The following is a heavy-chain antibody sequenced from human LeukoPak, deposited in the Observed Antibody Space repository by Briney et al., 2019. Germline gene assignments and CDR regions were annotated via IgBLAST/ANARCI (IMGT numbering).Heavy chain of an antibody. Sequence: GASVKVSCKASGGTFSSYAISWVRQAPGQGLEWMGGIIPIFGTANYAQKFQGRVTITAGESTSTAYMELSSLRSEDTAVYYCARHGTGEYYYYGMDVWGQGTTVTVSS. J-gene: IGHJ6*02. D-gene: IGHD3/OR15-3a*01. CDR2: IIPIFGTA. CDR1: GGTFSSYA. CDR3: ARHGTGEYYYYGMDV. V-gene: IGHV1-69*13.